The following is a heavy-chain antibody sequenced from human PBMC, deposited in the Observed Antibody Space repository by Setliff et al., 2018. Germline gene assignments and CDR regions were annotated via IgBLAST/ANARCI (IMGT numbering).Heavy chain of an antibody. CDR2: ISVYNSNT. Sequence: ASVKVSCKASGYTFTRYGISWVRQAPGQGLEWMGWISVYNSNTNYAEKLRGRVTMTTDTSTSTAYVELRSLRSDDTATYYCARSENCFSTHCSPYDYWGQGTLVTVSS. J-gene: IGHJ4*02. CDR3: ARSENCFSTHCSPYDY. D-gene: IGHD2-2*01. CDR1: GYTFTRYG. V-gene: IGHV1-18*01.